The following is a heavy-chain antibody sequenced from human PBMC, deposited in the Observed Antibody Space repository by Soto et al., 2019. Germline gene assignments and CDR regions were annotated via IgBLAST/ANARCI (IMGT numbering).Heavy chain of an antibody. J-gene: IGHJ4*02. V-gene: IGHV1-18*01. CDR2: ISANNGNT. Sequence: VASVKVSCEASGLTFPSDDIIWVRQTSGQGLEWMGWISANNGNTNYAQKLQGRVTMTTDTSTSTAYMELRSLRSDDTAVYYCARAPSDIVVVVAAFDYWGQGTLVTVSS. D-gene: IGHD2-15*01. CDR3: ARAPSDIVVVVAAFDY. CDR1: GLTFPSDD.